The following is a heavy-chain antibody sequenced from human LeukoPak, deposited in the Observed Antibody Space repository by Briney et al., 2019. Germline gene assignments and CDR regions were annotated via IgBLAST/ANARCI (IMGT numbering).Heavy chain of an antibody. CDR2: IWYDGSNK. D-gene: IGHD4-23*01. J-gene: IGHJ4*02. CDR3: AKDRTGGNSYYFDY. V-gene: IGHV3-33*06. CDR1: GFTFSSYG. Sequence: GRSLRLSCAASGFTFSSYGVHWVRQAPGKGLEWVAVIWYDGSNKYYADSVKGRFTISRDNSKNTLYLQMNSLRAEDTAVYYCAKDRTGGNSYYFDYWGQGTLVTVSS.